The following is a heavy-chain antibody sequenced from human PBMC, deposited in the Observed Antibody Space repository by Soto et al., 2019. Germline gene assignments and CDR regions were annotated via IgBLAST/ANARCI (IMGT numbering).Heavy chain of an antibody. CDR2: IHPGDPEI. V-gene: IGHV5-51*01. CDR3: ASPITVFGVLFL. CDR1: GYRFSSYW. J-gene: IGHJ4*02. D-gene: IGHD3-3*01. Sequence: RKISCKGSGYRFSSYWVGWVRQKAGEGLEWMGMIHPGDPEIIYSPSFQGQVTISADKSISTAYLQWSSLKASDSAMYYCASPITVFGVLFLWGQGTLVTVSS.